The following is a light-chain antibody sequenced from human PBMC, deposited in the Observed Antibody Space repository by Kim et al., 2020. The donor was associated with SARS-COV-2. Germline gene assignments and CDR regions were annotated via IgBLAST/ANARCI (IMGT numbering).Light chain of an antibody. CDR1: SLRPSL. V-gene: IGLV3-19*01. Sequence: AVGPTVRITCRADSLRPSLASWFQQRPGQAPKLVIYDKNHRPSGIADRFSGSSSGNTASLTITGAQAEDEAVYYCNSWDSSGDRVVFGGGTKLTVL. J-gene: IGLJ2*01. CDR3: NSWDSSGDRVV. CDR2: DKN.